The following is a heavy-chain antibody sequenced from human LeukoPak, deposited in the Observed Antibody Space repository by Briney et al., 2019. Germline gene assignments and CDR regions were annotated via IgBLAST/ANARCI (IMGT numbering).Heavy chain of an antibody. CDR1: GGSINSYY. Sequence: PSETLSLTCTVSGGSINSYYWSWIRQPPGKGLEWIGYIYYSGSTNYNPSLKSRVTISVDTSKNQFSLKLSSVTAADTAVYYCARGDDYVSYWGQGTLVTVSS. CDR3: ARGDDYVSY. CDR2: IYYSGST. V-gene: IGHV4-59*01. J-gene: IGHJ4*02. D-gene: IGHD4-17*01.